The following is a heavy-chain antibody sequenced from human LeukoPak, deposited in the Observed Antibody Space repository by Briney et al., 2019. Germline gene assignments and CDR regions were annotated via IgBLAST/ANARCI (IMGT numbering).Heavy chain of an antibody. J-gene: IGHJ5*02. V-gene: IGHV4-59*01. CDR3: ARDSFVRAKWGQYNWFDP. CDR1: GASIKTYY. CDR2: ISYSGTT. Sequence: SETLSLTCTISGASIKTYYWSWIRQPPGKGLEWIGYISYSGTTSYDPSFKSRVTISLETSKNQFSLKLTSVTAADTAVYYCARDSFVRAKWGQYNWFDPWGQGTLVTVSS. D-gene: IGHD7-27*01.